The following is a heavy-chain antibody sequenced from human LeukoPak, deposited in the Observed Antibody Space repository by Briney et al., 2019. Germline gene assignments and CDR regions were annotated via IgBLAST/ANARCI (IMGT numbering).Heavy chain of an antibody. D-gene: IGHD3-22*01. Sequence: GGSLRLSCAASGFTFSSYWMHWVRQAPGKGLVWVSRINSDGSSTSYADSVKGRFTISRDNAKNTLYLQMNSLRAEDTAVYYCAKTYYYDSSGYYDYWGQGTLVTVSS. V-gene: IGHV3-74*01. CDR3: AKTYYYDSSGYYDY. CDR2: INSDGSST. J-gene: IGHJ4*02. CDR1: GFTFSSYW.